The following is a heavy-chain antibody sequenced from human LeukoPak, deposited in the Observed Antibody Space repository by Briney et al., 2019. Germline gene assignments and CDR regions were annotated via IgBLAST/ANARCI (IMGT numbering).Heavy chain of an antibody. CDR1: GFTFSSYS. J-gene: IGHJ4*02. CDR2: ISSSSTYI. D-gene: IGHD6-13*01. V-gene: IGHV3-21*01. Sequence: GGSLRLSCAASGFTFSSYSMNWVRQAPGKGLEWVSSISSSSTYIYYADSVKGRFTISRDNAKNSLYLQMNSLRAEDAAVYYCARDGSSWYQTNFDYWGQGTLVTVSS. CDR3: ARDGSSWYQTNFDY.